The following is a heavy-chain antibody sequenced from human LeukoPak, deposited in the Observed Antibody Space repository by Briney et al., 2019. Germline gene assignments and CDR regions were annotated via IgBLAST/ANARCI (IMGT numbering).Heavy chain of an antibody. J-gene: IGHJ3*02. CDR3: ARLTYGGNSGGSVFDI. Sequence: PSETLSLTCTVSGGSISSYYWSWIRQPPGKGLEWIGYIYYSGSTNYNPSLKSRVTISVDTSKNQFSLKLSSVTAADTAVYYCARLTYGGNSGGSVFDIWGQGTMVTVSS. D-gene: IGHD4-23*01. V-gene: IGHV4-59*08. CDR2: IYYSGST. CDR1: GGSISSYY.